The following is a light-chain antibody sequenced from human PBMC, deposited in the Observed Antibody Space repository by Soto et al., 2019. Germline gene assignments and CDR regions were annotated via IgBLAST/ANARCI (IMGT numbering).Light chain of an antibody. J-gene: IGKJ4*01. V-gene: IGKV3-11*01. CDR1: QSISDT. CDR3: HQRSKWPLT. Sequence: EIVMTQSPATLSVSPGGRATLSCRASQSISDTLAWYQQKPGQAPRLLIYDASNRATDIPDRFSGSGSGADFTLTISSLDPEDFAVYYCHQRSKWPLTFGGGTKVDIK. CDR2: DAS.